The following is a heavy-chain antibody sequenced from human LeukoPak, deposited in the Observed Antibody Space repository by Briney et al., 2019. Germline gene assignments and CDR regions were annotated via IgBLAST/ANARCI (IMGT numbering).Heavy chain of an antibody. CDR3: VRGDGYTGTRPFDY. CDR1: GYTFTSYG. D-gene: IGHD1/OR15-1a*01. J-gene: IGHJ4*02. Sequence: ASVKVSCKASGYTFTSYGISWVRQAPGQGLEWMGWINPNIGDTNYAQKIQGRVTMTRDTSINTVYMELSRLISDDMAAYYCVRGDGYTGTRPFDYWGQGTPVTVSS. CDR2: INPNIGDT. V-gene: IGHV1-18*03.